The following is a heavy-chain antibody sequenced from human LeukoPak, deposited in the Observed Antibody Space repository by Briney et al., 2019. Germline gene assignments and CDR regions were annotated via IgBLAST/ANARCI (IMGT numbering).Heavy chain of an antibody. V-gene: IGHV3-23*01. J-gene: IGHJ4*02. Sequence: SGGSLRLSCAASGFIFSSHGMNWVRQAPGKGLEWVSGISPSGDITYYADSVKGRFTISRDNSKNTLYLQMNSLRAEDTAVYYCAKDAFGYYDSSGYYYLFDYWGQGTLVTVSS. CDR1: GFIFSSHG. CDR2: ISPSGDIT. CDR3: AKDAFGYYDSSGYYYLFDY. D-gene: IGHD3-22*01.